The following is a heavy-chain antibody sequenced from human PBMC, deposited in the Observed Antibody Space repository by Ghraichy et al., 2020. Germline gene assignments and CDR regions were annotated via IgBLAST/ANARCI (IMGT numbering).Heavy chain of an antibody. CDR2: ISSSSGPI. CDR1: GFTFSSYS. D-gene: IGHD3-3*01. V-gene: IGHV3-48*04. Sequence: GGSLRLSCAASGFTFSSYSMNWVRQAPGKGLEWVSYISSSSGPIYYADSVKGRFTISRDNAKNSLYLQMTSLRAEDTAMYYCARELRFLEWLLYSGDYYYGMDVWGQGTTVIVSS. CDR3: ARELRFLEWLLYSGDYYYGMDV. J-gene: IGHJ6*02.